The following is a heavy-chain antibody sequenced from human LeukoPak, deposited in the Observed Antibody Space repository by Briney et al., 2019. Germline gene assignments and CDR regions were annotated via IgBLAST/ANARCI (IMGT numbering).Heavy chain of an antibody. Sequence: GESLKISCKDSGYSFTSYWIGWVRQMPGKGLEWMGRIDPSDSYTNYSPSFQGHVTISADKSISTAYLQWSSLKASDTAMYYCARPGYSGYDPFDYWGQGTLVTVSS. CDR1: GYSFTSYW. V-gene: IGHV5-10-1*01. CDR3: ARPGYSGYDPFDY. J-gene: IGHJ4*02. CDR2: IDPSDSYT. D-gene: IGHD5-12*01.